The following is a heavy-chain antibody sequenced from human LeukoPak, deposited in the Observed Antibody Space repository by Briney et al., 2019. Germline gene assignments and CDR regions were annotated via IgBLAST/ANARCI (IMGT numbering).Heavy chain of an antibody. Sequence: ASVKVSCKASGYTFTSYDINWVRQATGQGLEWMGWMNPNSGNTGYAQKFQGRVTMTRNTSISTAYMELSSPRSEDTAVYYCARDVIAVAGGDWFDPWGQGTLVTVSS. CDR2: MNPNSGNT. J-gene: IGHJ5*02. CDR1: GYTFTSYD. V-gene: IGHV1-8*01. CDR3: ARDVIAVAGGDWFDP. D-gene: IGHD6-19*01.